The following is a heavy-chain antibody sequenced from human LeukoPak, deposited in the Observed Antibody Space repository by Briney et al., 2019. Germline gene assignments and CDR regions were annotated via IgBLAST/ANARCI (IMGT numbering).Heavy chain of an antibody. CDR1: GYSFTSYW. J-gene: IGHJ4*02. D-gene: IGHD3-22*01. Sequence: HGESLKISCKGSGYSFTSYWIGWVRQMPGKGLEWMGIIYPGDSDTRYSPSFQGQVTISADKSISTAYLQWSSLKASDTAMYYCARHDLYYYDSSGYYSGSPDYWGQGTLVTVSS. V-gene: IGHV5-51*01. CDR3: ARHDLYYYDSSGYYSGSPDY. CDR2: IYPGDSDT.